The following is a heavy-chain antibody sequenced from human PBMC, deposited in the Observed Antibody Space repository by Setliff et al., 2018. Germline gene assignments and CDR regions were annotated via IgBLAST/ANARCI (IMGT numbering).Heavy chain of an antibody. Sequence: GASVKVSCKVSGGTFGSYAISWVRQAPGQGLEWMGGIIPIFGTANYAQKFQGRVTITADESTSTAYMELSSLRSEDTAVYYCAREDGTYYNFWSGYSTTPYYGMDVWG. CDR3: AREDGTYYNFWSGYSTTPYYGMDV. D-gene: IGHD3-3*01. J-gene: IGHJ6*01. CDR2: IIPIFGTA. CDR1: GGTFGSYA. V-gene: IGHV1-69*13.